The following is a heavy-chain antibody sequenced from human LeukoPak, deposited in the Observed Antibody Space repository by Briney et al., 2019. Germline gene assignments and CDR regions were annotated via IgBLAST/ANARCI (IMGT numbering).Heavy chain of an antibody. CDR2: IIPIFGTA. CDR3: ARDYFAGGWMVDAFDI. CDR1: GGTFSSNT. D-gene: IGHD6-19*01. Sequence: SVKVSCKASGGTFSSNTISWVRQAPGQGLEWMGRIIPIFGTANYAQKFQGRVTITTDESTSTAYMELSSLRSEDTAVYYCARDYFAGGWMVDAFDIWGQGTMVTVSS. J-gene: IGHJ3*02. V-gene: IGHV1-69*05.